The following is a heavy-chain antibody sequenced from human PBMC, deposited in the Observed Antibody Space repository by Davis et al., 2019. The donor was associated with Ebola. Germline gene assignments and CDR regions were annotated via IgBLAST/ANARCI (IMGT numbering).Heavy chain of an antibody. CDR2: IYHNGMT. CDR1: GDSISISNW. J-gene: IGHJ3*02. D-gene: IGHD7-27*01. Sequence: PSETLSLTCDVSGDSISISNWWSWVRQSPGKGLEWIGEIYHNGMTNYNPSLKSQVTISVDKSNNQFFLKLTSVTAADTAVYYCARDRWRGLGIAMGAFDIWGQGRMVTVSS. V-gene: IGHV4/OR15-8*01. CDR3: ARDRWRGLGIAMGAFDI.